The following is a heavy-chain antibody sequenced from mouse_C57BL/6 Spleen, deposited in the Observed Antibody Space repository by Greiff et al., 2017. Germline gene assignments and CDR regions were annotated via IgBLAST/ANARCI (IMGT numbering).Heavy chain of an antibody. CDR2: ISSGSSTI. Sequence: EVQLVESGGGLVKPGGSLKLSCAASGFTFSDYGMHWVRQAPEKGLEWVAYISSGSSTIYYADTVKGRFTISRDNAKNTLFLQMTSLRSEATAMYYCARLYGSSPYYAMDYWGQGTSVTVSS. D-gene: IGHD1-1*01. CDR3: ARLYGSSPYYAMDY. J-gene: IGHJ4*01. CDR1: GFTFSDYG. V-gene: IGHV5-17*01.